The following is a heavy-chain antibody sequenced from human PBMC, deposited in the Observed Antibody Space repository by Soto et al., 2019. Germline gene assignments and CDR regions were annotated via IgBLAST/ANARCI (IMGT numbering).Heavy chain of an antibody. CDR3: ARQIRGLTPNWFDP. J-gene: IGHJ5*02. CDR2: ITQDGSEK. CDR1: GFTFGSFW. Sequence: EMQLVESGGGLVQPGGSLRLSCGVSGFTFGSFWMGWVRQAPGKGLEWVANITQDGSEKYYVDSVKGRFTISRDNPRNSLYLQMDSLRVEDTAVYFWARQIRGLTPNWFDPWGQGTLVSVSS. V-gene: IGHV3-7*01.